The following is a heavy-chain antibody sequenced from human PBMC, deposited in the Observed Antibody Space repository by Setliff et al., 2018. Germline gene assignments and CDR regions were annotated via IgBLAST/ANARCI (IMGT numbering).Heavy chain of an antibody. CDR2: INSDGSTT. CDR1: GFTFSSYW. D-gene: IGHD2-21*01. Sequence: PGGSLRLSCAASGFTFSSYWMHWVRQAPGRGLVWVSRINSDGSTTNYADSVKGRFTISRDNAKNTLYLQMNSLRAEDTAVYYCSSYLVSWGQGALVTVSS. CDR3: SSYLVS. J-gene: IGHJ4*02. V-gene: IGHV3-74*01.